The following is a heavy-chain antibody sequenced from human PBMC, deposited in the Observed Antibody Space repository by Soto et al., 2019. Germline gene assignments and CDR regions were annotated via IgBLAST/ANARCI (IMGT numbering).Heavy chain of an antibody. J-gene: IGHJ6*02. CDR1: GYTFTGYG. D-gene: IGHD3-22*01. V-gene: IGHV1-18*01. Sequence: ASVKVSCKASGYTFTGYGISWVRQAPGQGLEWMGRISAYNGNTNYAQKLQGRVTMTTDTSTSTAYMELRSLRSDDTAVYYCARVVVVVVIKDYYGMDVWGQGTTVTVSS. CDR3: ARVVVVVVIKDYYGMDV. CDR2: ISAYNGNT.